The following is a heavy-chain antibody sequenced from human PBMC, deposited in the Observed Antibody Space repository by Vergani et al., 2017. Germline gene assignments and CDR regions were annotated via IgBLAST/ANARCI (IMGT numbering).Heavy chain of an antibody. CDR2: INPTSCGT. CDR3: ARVGTSSNRDYFDY. CDR1: GYTFTDYF. D-gene: IGHD2-2*01. J-gene: IGHJ4*02. V-gene: IGHV1-2*02. Sequence: QVQLVQSGAEVKKPGASVKVSCKASGYTFTDYFMHWVRQAPGQGLEWMGWINPTSCGTNYAQKFQGRVTMTRDTSIITAYMELSNLRSDDTAVYYCARVGTSSNRDYFDYWGQGTLVTVSS.